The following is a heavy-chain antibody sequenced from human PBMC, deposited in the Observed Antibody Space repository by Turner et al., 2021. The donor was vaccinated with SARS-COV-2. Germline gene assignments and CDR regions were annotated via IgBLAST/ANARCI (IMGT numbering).Heavy chain of an antibody. V-gene: IGHV4-30-4*01. Sequence: QVQLQESGQGLVKPSQTLSLTCTVSGGSISSGDYYWSWIRQPPGKGLEWIGYIYYSGSTYYNPSLKSRVTISVDTSKNQFSLKLSSVTAADTAVYYCARVLVLRRAYFDYWGQGTLVTVSS. CDR2: IYYSGST. J-gene: IGHJ4*02. CDR1: GGSISSGDYY. D-gene: IGHD2-8*01. CDR3: ARVLVLRRAYFDY.